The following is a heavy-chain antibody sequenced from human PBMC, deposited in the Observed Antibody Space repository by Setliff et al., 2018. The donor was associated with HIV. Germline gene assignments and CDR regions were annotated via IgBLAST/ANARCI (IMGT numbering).Heavy chain of an antibody. CDR1: GFTFGVYG. CDR2: VWYDGGKK. Sequence: GGSLRLSCEASGFTFGVYGMHWVRQAPGKGLEWVAVVWYDGGKKYYADSVKGRFTISRDDSKNTLYLQMNSLRAEDTAVYYCARGQFRLRPDSLDLWGRGTLVT. D-gene: IGHD2-21*02. J-gene: IGHJ3*01. V-gene: IGHV3-33*01. CDR3: ARGQFRLRPDSLDL.